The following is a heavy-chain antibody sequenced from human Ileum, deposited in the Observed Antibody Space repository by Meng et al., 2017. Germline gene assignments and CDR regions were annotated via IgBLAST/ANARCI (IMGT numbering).Heavy chain of an antibody. D-gene: IGHD6-6*01. V-gene: IGHV1-3*01. Sequence: QVQFVQSGAEVKKPGASVRISCKASGFTFSNYAIYWVPQAPGQSLEWLGWIHAGSCDTKFSQTFQGRLTFDRDTSADTVYMELSSLTSGDRAVYYCGRGRASFYFDFLGQGTLVTVSS. CDR2: IHAGSCDT. CDR3: GRGRASFYFDF. CDR1: GFTFSNYA. J-gene: IGHJ4*01.